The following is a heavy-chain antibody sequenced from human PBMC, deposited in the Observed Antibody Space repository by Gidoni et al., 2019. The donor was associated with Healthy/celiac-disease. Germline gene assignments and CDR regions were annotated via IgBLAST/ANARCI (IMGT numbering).Heavy chain of an antibody. J-gene: IGHJ3*02. Sequence: AVISYDGSNKDYADSVKGRFTISRDNSKNTLYLQMNSLRAEDTAVYYCARERNYVAFDIWGQGTMVTVSS. CDR3: ARERNYVAFDI. V-gene: IGHV3-30-3*01. D-gene: IGHD4-4*01. CDR2: ISYDGSNK.